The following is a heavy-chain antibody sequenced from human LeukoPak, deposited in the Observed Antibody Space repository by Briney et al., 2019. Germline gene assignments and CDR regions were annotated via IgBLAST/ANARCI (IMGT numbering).Heavy chain of an antibody. CDR3: ARPPFYGHDAFDI. CDR1: GYTFTSYD. D-gene: IGHD4-17*01. J-gene: IGHJ3*02. Sequence: ASVKVSCKASGYTFTSYDINWVRQATGQGLEWMGWMNPNSGNTGYARKFQGRVTMTRNTSISTAYMELSSLRSEDTAVYYCARPPFYGHDAFDIWGQGTMVTVSS. CDR2: MNPNSGNT. V-gene: IGHV1-8*01.